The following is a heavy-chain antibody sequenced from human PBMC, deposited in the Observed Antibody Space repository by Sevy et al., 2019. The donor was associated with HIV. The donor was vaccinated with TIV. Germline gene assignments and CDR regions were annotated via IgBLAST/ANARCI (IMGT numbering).Heavy chain of an antibody. Sequence: GGSLRLSCDASGFTFDIYWMQWVRQAPGKGLEWVANIRQDGNEIYYAGSVRGRFTISRDNAKGSLYLQMNNLRVEDTATYYCARRYFDLWGQGTLVTVSS. V-gene: IGHV3-7*03. CDR3: ARRYFDL. J-gene: IGHJ4*02. CDR2: IRQDGNEI. CDR1: GFTFDIYW.